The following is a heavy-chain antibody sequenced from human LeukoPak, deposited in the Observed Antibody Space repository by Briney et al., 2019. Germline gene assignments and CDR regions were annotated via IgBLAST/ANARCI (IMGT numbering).Heavy chain of an antibody. D-gene: IGHD2-15*01. CDR3: AKDRGGGNLDFDY. CDR2: ISGSGGRT. J-gene: IGHJ4*02. V-gene: IGHV3-23*01. CDR1: GFTVSSYA. Sequence: GSLRLSCAASGFTVSSYAMTWVRQAPGKRLEWVSVISGSGGRTYYADSVKGRFTISRDNSKNTLYLQMSSLRAEDTAVYYCAKDRGGGNLDFDYWGQGTLVTVSS.